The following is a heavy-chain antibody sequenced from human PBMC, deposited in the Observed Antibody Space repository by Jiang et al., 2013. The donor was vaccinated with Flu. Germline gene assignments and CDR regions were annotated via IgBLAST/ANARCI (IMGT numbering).Heavy chain of an antibody. Sequence: GSGLVKPSETLSLTCTVSGGSISSSSYYWGWIRQPPGKGLEWIGSIYYSGSTYYNPSLKSRVTISVDTSKNQFSLKLSSVTAADTAAYYCARHWRASGDGYFDYWGQGTLVTVSS. J-gene: IGHJ4*02. CDR1: GGSISSSSYY. CDR2: IYYSGST. CDR3: ARHWRASGDGYFDY. V-gene: IGHV4-39*07. D-gene: IGHD4-17*01.